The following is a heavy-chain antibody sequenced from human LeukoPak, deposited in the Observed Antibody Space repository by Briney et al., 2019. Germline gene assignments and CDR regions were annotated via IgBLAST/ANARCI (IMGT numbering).Heavy chain of an antibody. J-gene: IGHJ6*02. CDR3: ASGIAAAGSLYYGMDV. Sequence: PSETLSLTCTVSGGSISSYYWSWIRQPPGKGLEWIGYIYYSGSTNYNPSLKSRVTISVDTSKNQFSLKLSSVTAADTAVYYCASGIAAAGSLYYGMDVWGQGTTVTVSS. D-gene: IGHD6-13*01. V-gene: IGHV4-59*01. CDR1: GGSISSYY. CDR2: IYYSGST.